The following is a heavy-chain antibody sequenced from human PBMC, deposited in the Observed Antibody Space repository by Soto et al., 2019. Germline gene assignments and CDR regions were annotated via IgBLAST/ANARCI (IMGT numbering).Heavy chain of an antibody. Sequence: QVRLLQSGAEVKKSGASMKVSCKASGYTFSAYYIHWMRQAAGQEVEWMRWINPDTGGTDYAQKLQGWVTMTRDTSITTAYMELASLKIDDTAVYYCARAIARDGSSWYRGGYDSWGQGTLVTVS. J-gene: IGHJ4*02. CDR1: GYTFSAYY. V-gene: IGHV1-2*04. CDR2: INPDTGGT. CDR3: ARAIARDGSSWYRGGYDS. D-gene: IGHD6-13*01.